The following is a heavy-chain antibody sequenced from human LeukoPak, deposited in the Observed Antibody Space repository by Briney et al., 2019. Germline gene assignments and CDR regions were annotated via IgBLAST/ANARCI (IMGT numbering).Heavy chain of an antibody. V-gene: IGHV3-15*01. Sequence: KTGGSLRLSCAASGFTFSSYAMSWVRQAPGKGLEWVGRIKSKTDGGTTDYAAPVKGRFTISRDDSKNTLYLQMNSLKTEDTAVYYCTTTLVPAAPYYFDYWGQGTLVTVSS. CDR1: GFTFSSYA. CDR2: IKSKTDGGTT. CDR3: TTTLVPAAPYYFDY. D-gene: IGHD2-2*01. J-gene: IGHJ4*02.